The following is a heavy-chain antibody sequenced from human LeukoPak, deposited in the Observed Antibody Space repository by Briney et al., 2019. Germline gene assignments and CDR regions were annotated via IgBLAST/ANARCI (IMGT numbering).Heavy chain of an antibody. V-gene: IGHV3-30*02. Sequence: GGSLRLSCAASGFTFSSYGMHWVRQAPGKGLEWVAFIRYDGSNKYYADSAKGRFTISRDNSKNTLYLQMNSLRAEDTAVYYCAKDLGIAAYYDAFDIWGQGTMVTVSS. CDR3: AKDLGIAAYYDAFDI. CDR2: IRYDGSNK. J-gene: IGHJ3*02. CDR1: GFTFSSYG. D-gene: IGHD6-13*01.